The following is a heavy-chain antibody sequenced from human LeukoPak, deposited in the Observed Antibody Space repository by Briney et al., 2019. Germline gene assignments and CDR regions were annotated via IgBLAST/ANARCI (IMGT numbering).Heavy chain of an antibody. CDR1: GFTFSSYG. V-gene: IGHV3-30*02. CDR3: ARDRYYDSSGYVGY. J-gene: IGHJ4*02. Sequence: GGSLRLSCAASGFTFSSYGMHWVRQAPGKGLEWVAFIRYDGSNKYYADSVKGRFTISRDNSKNTLYLQMNSLRAEDTAVYYCARDRYYDSSGYVGYWGQGTLVTVSS. D-gene: IGHD3-22*01. CDR2: IRYDGSNK.